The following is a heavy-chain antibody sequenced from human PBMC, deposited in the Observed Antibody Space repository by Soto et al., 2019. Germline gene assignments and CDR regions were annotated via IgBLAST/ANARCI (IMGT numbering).Heavy chain of an antibody. D-gene: IGHD4-4*01. J-gene: IGHJ4*02. CDR1: GYTFTSYD. CDR3: ARKDYSNYWSYFDY. CDR2: MNPNSGNT. Sequence: QVQLVQSGAEVKKPGASVKVSCKASGYTFTSYDINWVRQATGQGLEWMGWMNPNSGNTGYVQKFQGRVTMTRNTSISTAYMELSSLRSEDTAVYYCARKDYSNYWSYFDYWGQGTLVTVSS. V-gene: IGHV1-8*01.